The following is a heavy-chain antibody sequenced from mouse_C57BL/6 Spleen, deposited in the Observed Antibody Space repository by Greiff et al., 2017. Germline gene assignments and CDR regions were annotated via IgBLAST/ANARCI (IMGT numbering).Heavy chain of an antibody. V-gene: IGHV1-4*01. CDR2: INPSSGYT. D-gene: IGHD2-4*01. CDR3: ARNDYDGNYAMDY. CDR1: GYTFTSYT. Sequence: VKLQQSGAELARPGASVKMSCKASGYTFTSYTMHWVKQRPGQGLEWIGYINPSSGYTKYNQKFKDKATLTADKSSSTAYMQLSSLTSEDSAVXYCARNDYDGNYAMDYWGQGTSVTVAS. J-gene: IGHJ4*01.